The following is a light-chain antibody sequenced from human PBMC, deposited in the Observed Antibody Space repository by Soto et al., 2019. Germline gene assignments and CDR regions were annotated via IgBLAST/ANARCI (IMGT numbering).Light chain of an antibody. CDR1: QSVGNSF. V-gene: IGKV3-20*01. Sequence: EVVLTQSPGTLSLSPGGRATLSCRASQSVGNSFVAWYQQKPGQPPRLLIYDTSKRATGIPDRFSGSVSGTDFTLTISRLEPEDFAVYYCQQYGSSPPITFGQGTRLEIK. CDR2: DTS. J-gene: IGKJ5*01. CDR3: QQYGSSPPIT.